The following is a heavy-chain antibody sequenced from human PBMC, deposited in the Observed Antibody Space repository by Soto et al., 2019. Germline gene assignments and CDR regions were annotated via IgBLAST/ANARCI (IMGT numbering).Heavy chain of an antibody. CDR1: GGSFSGYY. Sequence: QVQLQQWGAGLLKPSETLSLTCAVYGGSFSGYYWSWIRQPPGKGLDWIGEINHSGSTNYNPSLKSRVTISVDTSKNQFSLRLSSVAAADTAVYYCARLGPLFVGYSSSSGDYWGQGTLVTVSS. V-gene: IGHV4-34*01. D-gene: IGHD6-6*01. J-gene: IGHJ4*02. CDR3: ARLGPLFVGYSSSSGDY. CDR2: INHSGST.